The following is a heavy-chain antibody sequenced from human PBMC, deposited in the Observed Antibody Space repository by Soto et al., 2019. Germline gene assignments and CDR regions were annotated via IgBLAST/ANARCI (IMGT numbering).Heavy chain of an antibody. V-gene: IGHV1-2*04. Sequence: QVQLVQSGAEVKKLGASVKVSCKASGYTFTAYYIHWARQAPGQGRESLGWINPNSDDTTYAQRFQGWVTMTGDTSVSTAYMDLTRLRSDDTAMYYCARGGYTYGYGLDYWGQGTLVTVSS. J-gene: IGHJ4*02. D-gene: IGHD5-18*01. CDR3: ARGGYTYGYGLDY. CDR1: GYTFTAYY. CDR2: INPNSDDT.